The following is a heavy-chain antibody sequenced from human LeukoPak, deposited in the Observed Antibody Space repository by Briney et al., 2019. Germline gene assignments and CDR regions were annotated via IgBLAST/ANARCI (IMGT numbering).Heavy chain of an antibody. J-gene: IGHJ4*02. CDR2: IYSGGST. D-gene: IGHD1-26*01. CDR1: GFTVSSNY. CDR3: ARGGATYYFDY. V-gene: IGHV3-66*01. Sequence: GGSLRLSCAASGFTVSSNYMSWVRQAPGKGLEWVSVIYSGGSTYYADSVKGRFTISRDNSKNTLYLQMNSLRAEDPAVYYCARGGATYYFDYWGQGTLVTVSS.